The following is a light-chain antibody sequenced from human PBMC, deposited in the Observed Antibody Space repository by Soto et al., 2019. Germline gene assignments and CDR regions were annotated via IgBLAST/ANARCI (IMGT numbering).Light chain of an antibody. V-gene: IGKV3-11*01. CDR1: QSLDSF. CDR2: EAS. Sequence: EIVLTQSPATLSLSPGERATLSCRASQSLDSFLAWYQQKPGQTPRLLIYEASKRASGIPARFSGSESGTDFTLTINSLEPEDFAVYYCQQRSRWPITFGQGTRL. J-gene: IGKJ5*01. CDR3: QQRSRWPIT.